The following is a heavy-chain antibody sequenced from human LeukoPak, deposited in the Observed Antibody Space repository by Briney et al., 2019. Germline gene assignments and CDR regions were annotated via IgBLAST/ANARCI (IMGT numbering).Heavy chain of an antibody. CDR1: GGSINNGGYY. CDR3: ARVKVDSSSSQAFDI. CDR2: IYYSGSS. V-gene: IGHV4-31*03. D-gene: IGHD6-13*01. Sequence: SETLSLTCTVSGGSINNGGYYWSWIRQHPGKGLEWIGYIYYSGSSYYNPSLRSRVTISVDTSKNHFSLKLSSVTAADTAVYYCARVKVDSSSSQAFDIWGQGTMVTVSS. J-gene: IGHJ3*02.